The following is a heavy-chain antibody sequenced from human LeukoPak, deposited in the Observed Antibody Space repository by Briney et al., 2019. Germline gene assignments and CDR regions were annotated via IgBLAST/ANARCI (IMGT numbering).Heavy chain of an antibody. CDR2: FHNSRTT. D-gene: IGHD3-10*01. V-gene: IGHV4-59*01. CDR3: ARGHLGLSP. CDR1: GGSISGYS. J-gene: IGHJ5*02. Sequence: SETLSLTCTVSGGSISGYSWTWIRHPPARGLEWIGYFHNSRTTSYNPSLTGRVIISVYTAMDQIALKLNSVTAADTAGYYCARGHLGLSPWGQGTLVTVSS.